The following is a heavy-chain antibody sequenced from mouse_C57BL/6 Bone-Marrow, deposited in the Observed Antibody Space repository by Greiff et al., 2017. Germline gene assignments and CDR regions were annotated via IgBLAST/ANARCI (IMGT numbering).Heavy chain of an antibody. CDR3: TRCLNHYYAIDF. CDR2: IYRGNSDT. CDR1: GYTFTSYW. Sequence: VQLQQSGTVLARPGASVKMSCKTSGYTFTSYWMHWVKKRPGQGLEWIGAIYRGNSDTSYNQKFKGKAKLTAVTSASPVYLELSSLTDEDSAIYYCTRCLNHYYAIDFWGQGTSVTVSS. J-gene: IGHJ4*01. V-gene: IGHV1-5*01.